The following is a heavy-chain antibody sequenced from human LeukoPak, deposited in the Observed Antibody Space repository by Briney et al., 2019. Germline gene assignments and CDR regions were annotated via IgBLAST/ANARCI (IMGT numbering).Heavy chain of an antibody. J-gene: IGHJ2*01. V-gene: IGHV3-23*01. Sequence: PGGSLRLSCAASGFTFSSYAMSWVRQVPGKGLEWVSSISGSGGSTYYADSVKGRFTISRDNSKNTLYLQMNSLRAEDTALYYCAEWNSVYWYFDLWGRGTPVTVSS. D-gene: IGHD1-1*01. CDR3: AEWNSVYWYFDL. CDR2: ISGSGGST. CDR1: GFTFSSYA.